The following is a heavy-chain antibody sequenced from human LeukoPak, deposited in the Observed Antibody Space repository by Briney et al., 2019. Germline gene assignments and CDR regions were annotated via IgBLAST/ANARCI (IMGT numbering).Heavy chain of an antibody. Sequence: GGSLRLSCAASGFTFSSYGMHWVRQAPGKGLEWVSAITGGGDRTFYADSVKGRFTISRDSSKNTLYLQMNSLRAEDTPVYYCANSRIYTRDWRCFQHWGQGTLVTVSS. CDR2: ITGGGDRT. CDR3: ANSRIYTRDWRCFQH. J-gene: IGHJ1*01. D-gene: IGHD2-8*02. CDR1: GFTFSSYG. V-gene: IGHV3-23*01.